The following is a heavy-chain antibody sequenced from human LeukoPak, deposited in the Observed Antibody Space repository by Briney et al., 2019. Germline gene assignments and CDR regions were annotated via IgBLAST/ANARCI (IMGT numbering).Heavy chain of an antibody. CDR2: INPNSGGT. D-gene: IGHD2-15*01. Sequence: ASVKVSRKASGYTFTGYYMHWVRQAPGQGLEWMGWINPNSGGTNYAQKFQGRVTMTRDTSISTAYMELSRLRSDDTAVYYCARVLLGYCSGGSCSKTFDYWGQGTLVTVSS. J-gene: IGHJ4*02. CDR3: ARVLLGYCSGGSCSKTFDY. V-gene: IGHV1-2*02. CDR1: GYTFTGYY.